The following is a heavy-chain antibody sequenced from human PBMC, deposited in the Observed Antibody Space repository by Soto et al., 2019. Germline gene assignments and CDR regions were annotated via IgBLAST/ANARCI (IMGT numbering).Heavy chain of an antibody. CDR1: GFSLSTSGMC. V-gene: IGHV2-70*01. J-gene: IGHJ6*02. Sequence: SGPTLVNPTQTLTLTCTFSGFSLSTSGMCVSWIRRPPGKALEWLALIDWDDDKYYSTSLKTRLTISKDTSKNQVVLTMTNMDPVDTATYYCARSLFYGSGSYYGCSGMDVWGQGTTVTVSS. CDR3: ARSLFYGSGSYYGCSGMDV. CDR2: IDWDDDK. D-gene: IGHD3-10*01.